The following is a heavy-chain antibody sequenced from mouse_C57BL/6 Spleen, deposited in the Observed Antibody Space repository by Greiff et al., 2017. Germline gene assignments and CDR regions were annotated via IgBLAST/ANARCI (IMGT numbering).Heavy chain of an antibody. J-gene: IGHJ2*01. CDR3: ASPSSNLYYFDY. CDR2: INPSTGGT. CDR1: GYSFTGYY. D-gene: IGHD2-5*01. Sequence: SGPELVKPGASVKISCKASGYSFTGYYMNWVKQSPEKSLEWIGEINPSTGGTTYNQKFKAKATLTVDKSSSTAYMQLKSLTSEDSAVYYCASPSSNLYYFDYWGQGTTLTVSS. V-gene: IGHV1-42*01.